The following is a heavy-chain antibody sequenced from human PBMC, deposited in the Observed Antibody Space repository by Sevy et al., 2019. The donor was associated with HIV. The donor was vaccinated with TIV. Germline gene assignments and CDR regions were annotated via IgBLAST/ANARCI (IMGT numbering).Heavy chain of an antibody. Sequence: GGSLRLSCAASGFTPSTYGMHWVRQAPGKGLEWVAVIGYDGSNKYYADSVKGRFTISRDNSKNRLFLQMDSLRAEDTAVYYCARDPRMYGDYLLAYFDSWGQGTLVTVS. V-gene: IGHV3-33*01. CDR3: ARDPRMYGDYLLAYFDS. CDR1: GFTPSTYG. D-gene: IGHD2-8*01. CDR2: IGYDGSNK. J-gene: IGHJ4*02.